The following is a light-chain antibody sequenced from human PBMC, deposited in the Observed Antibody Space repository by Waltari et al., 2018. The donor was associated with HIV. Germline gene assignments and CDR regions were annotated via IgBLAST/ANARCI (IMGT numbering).Light chain of an antibody. J-gene: IGLJ3*02. CDR1: SSDYS. CDR3: SSFTTSSTGV. Sequence: QSALTQPASVSGSPGQSITISCTGISSDYSVSWYQQHPGRAPKLMIYDVANRPSGVSSRFSGSKSGHTASLTSSGLQADDEADYYCSSFTTSSTGVFGGGTKLTVL. CDR2: DVA. V-gene: IGLV2-14*03.